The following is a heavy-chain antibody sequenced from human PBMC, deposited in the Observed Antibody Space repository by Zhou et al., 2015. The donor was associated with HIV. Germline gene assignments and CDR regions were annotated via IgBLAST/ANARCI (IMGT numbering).Heavy chain of an antibody. CDR1: GYTFTDYF. D-gene: IGHD3-22*01. J-gene: IGHJ4*02. CDR2: INPKNGDT. V-gene: IGHV1-2*02. Sequence: QEQLVQSGAEVKKPGASVKVSCKASGYTFTDYFLHWVRQAPGQGLESMGWINPKNGDTKYAEKFQGRVTMTVDTSIATLYLQLIRLTSDDTAVYFCARLSMIWGQGTLVTVSS. CDR3: ARLSMI.